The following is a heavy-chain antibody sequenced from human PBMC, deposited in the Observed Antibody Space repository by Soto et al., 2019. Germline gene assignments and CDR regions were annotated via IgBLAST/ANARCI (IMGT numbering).Heavy chain of an antibody. Sequence: QVQLVQSGAEVKKPGSSVKVSCKDSGGTFSTYSMFWVRQAPGQGLEWMGRIIPMLGVRNYAQRFQDRVTITADKSTATGHMEVSSMRSEDTALYYCTIGSWSGEVFDIWGEGTMVTVSS. J-gene: IGHJ3*02. V-gene: IGHV1-69*02. CDR3: TIGSWSGEVFDI. CDR1: GGTFSTYS. CDR2: IIPMLGVR. D-gene: IGHD2-21*01.